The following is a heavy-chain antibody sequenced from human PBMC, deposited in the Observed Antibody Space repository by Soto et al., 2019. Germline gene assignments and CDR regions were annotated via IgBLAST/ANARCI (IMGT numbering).Heavy chain of an antibody. CDR1: GGSFSGYY. Sequence: PSETLSLTCAVYGGSFSGYYWSWIRQPPGKGLEWIGEINHSGSTNYNPSLKSRVTISVDTSKNQFSLNLSSVTAADTAVYFCARAKTTMIVPENYWGQGTLVT. D-gene: IGHD3-22*01. V-gene: IGHV4-34*01. CDR2: INHSGST. J-gene: IGHJ4*02. CDR3: ARAKTTMIVPENY.